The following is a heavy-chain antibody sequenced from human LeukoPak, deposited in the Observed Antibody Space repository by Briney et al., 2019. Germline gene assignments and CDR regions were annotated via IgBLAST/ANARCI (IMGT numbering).Heavy chain of an antibody. J-gene: IGHJ4*02. CDR1: GYSFTGYY. CDR2: ISAHNGDT. CDR3: ARVKARSGSYSLDY. Sequence: ASVKVSCKASGYSFTGYYMHWVRQAPGQGLEWMGWISAHNGDTNYAQRLQGRVTMTTDTSTSTAYMELRSLRSDDTAVYCCARVKARSGSYSLDYWGQGTLVTVSS. D-gene: IGHD1-26*01. V-gene: IGHV1-18*04.